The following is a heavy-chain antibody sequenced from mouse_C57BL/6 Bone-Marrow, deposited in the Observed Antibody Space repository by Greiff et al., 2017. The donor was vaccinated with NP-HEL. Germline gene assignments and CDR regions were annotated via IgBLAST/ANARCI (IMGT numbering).Heavy chain of an antibody. D-gene: IGHD1-1*01. V-gene: IGHV1-74*01. CDR1: GYTFTSYW. J-gene: IGHJ1*03. Sequence: QVQLQQPGAELVKPGASVKVSCKASGYTFTSYWMHWVKQRPGQGLEWIGRIHPSDSDTNYNQKFKGKATLTVDKSSSTAYMQLSSLTSEDSAVYYCAMALYYYGSNWYFDVWGTGTTVTVSS. CDR3: AMALYYYGSNWYFDV. CDR2: IHPSDSDT.